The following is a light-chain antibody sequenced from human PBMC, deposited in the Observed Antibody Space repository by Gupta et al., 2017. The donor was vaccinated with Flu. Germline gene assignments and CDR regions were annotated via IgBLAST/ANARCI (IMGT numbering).Light chain of an antibody. CDR3: QQANSFPHT. Sequence: GDRVTVTCRASQGIYTWLAWYQQKPGKAPDLLISAASSLQSGVPSRFRGSGSGTDFTLTIYSLQPEDFATYYFQQANSFPHTFGQGTKVELK. J-gene: IGKJ1*01. CDR1: QGIYTW. V-gene: IGKV1-12*01. CDR2: AAS.